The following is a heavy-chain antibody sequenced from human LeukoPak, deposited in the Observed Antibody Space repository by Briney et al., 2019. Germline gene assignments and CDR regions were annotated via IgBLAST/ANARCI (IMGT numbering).Heavy chain of an antibody. CDR3: ARTTYYYDSSGYYRMYYYYGMDV. CDR2: IYPGDSDT. V-gene: IGHV5-51*03. D-gene: IGHD3-22*01. CDR1: GYSFTSYW. Sequence: KPGESLKISCKGSGYSFTSYWIGWVRQMPGKGLEWMGIIYPGDSDTRYSPSFQGQVTISADKSISTAYLQWSSLKASDTAMYYCARTTYYYDSSGYYRMYYYYGMDVWGQGTTVTVSS. J-gene: IGHJ6*02.